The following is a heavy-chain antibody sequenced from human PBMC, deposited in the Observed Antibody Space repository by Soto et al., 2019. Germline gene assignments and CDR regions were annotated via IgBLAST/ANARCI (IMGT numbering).Heavy chain of an antibody. D-gene: IGHD2-8*02. CDR1: VYNFKGHY. CDR2: INPDIATT. J-gene: IGHJ2*01. Sequence: ASVKVSCKASVYNFKGHYMQWVRQAPGQGFVWMGMINPDIATTTYAQDFQGRVAMTRDSSTGTVFMELDNLRSNDTAVYFCATEYCTGTTCRDDYYHLSGR. V-gene: IGHV1-46*02. CDR3: ATEYCTGTTCRDDYYHL.